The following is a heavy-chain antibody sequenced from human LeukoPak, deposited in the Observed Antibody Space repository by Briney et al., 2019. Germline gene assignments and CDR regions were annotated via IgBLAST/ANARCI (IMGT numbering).Heavy chain of an antibody. J-gene: IGHJ6*04. V-gene: IGHV1-69*04. CDR2: IIPIFGIA. D-gene: IGHD4-17*01. CDR3: ARSRKKGTTVTTFWGRRYYYYGMDV. CDR1: GGTFSSYA. Sequence: GSSVKVSCKASGGTFSSYAISWVRQAPGQGLEWMGRIIPIFGIANYAQKFQGRVTITADKSTSTAYMELSSLRSEDTAVYYCARSRKKGTTVTTFWGRRYYYYGMDVWGKGTTVTVSS.